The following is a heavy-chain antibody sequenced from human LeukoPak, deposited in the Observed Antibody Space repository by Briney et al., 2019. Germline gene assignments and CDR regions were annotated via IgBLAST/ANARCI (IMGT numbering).Heavy chain of an antibody. J-gene: IGHJ4*02. CDR3: ARGIAVAGHFDY. V-gene: IGHV3-23*01. Sequence: GGSLRLSCAASGFTFSSYAMSWVRQAPGKGLEWVSAISGSGGSTYYADSVKGRFTISRDNSKNTLYLQMNSLRAEDTALYYCARGIAVAGHFDYWGQGTLVTVSS. D-gene: IGHD6-19*01. CDR1: GFTFSSYA. CDR2: ISGSGGST.